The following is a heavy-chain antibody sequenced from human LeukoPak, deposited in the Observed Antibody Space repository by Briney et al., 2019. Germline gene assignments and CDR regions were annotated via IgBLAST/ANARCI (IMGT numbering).Heavy chain of an antibody. CDR3: AKDIQLST. V-gene: IGHV3-23*01. Sequence: GGSLRLSCAASGFTFSNCGMSWARQAPGKGLEWVSLISSSGNNAYYADSVKGRFTISRDNSKNTLSLQMNSLRVEDTAIYYCAKDIQLSTWGLGTMVTVSS. D-gene: IGHD5-24*01. J-gene: IGHJ3*01. CDR1: GFTFSNCG. CDR2: ISSSGNNA.